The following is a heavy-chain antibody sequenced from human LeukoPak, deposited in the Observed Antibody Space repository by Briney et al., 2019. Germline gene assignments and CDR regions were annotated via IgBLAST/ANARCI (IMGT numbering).Heavy chain of an antibody. CDR2: IWYGGSNK. CDR1: GFTFSSYG. D-gene: IGHD6-13*01. V-gene: IGHV3-33*08. CDR3: ASWLDHSSWWAFDI. J-gene: IGHJ3*02. Sequence: TGGSLRLSCAASGFTFSSYGMHWVRQAPGKGLEWVAVIWYGGSNKYYADSVKGRFTISRDNSKNTLYLQMNSLRAEDTAVYYCASWLDHSSWWAFDIWGQGTMVTVSS.